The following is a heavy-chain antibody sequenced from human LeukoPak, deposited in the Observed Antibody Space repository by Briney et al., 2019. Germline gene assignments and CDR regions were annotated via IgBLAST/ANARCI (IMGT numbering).Heavy chain of an antibody. CDR2: ISSSSSYI. CDR3: AKDQTRGTMIVVVITGFDY. J-gene: IGHJ4*02. CDR1: GFTFSSYS. Sequence: PGGSLRLSCAASGFTFSSYSMNWVRQAPGKGLEWVSSISSSSSYIYYADSVKGRFTISRDNAKNSLYLQMNSLRAEDTAVYYCAKDQTRGTMIVVVITGFDYWGQGTLVTVSS. V-gene: IGHV3-21*04. D-gene: IGHD3-22*01.